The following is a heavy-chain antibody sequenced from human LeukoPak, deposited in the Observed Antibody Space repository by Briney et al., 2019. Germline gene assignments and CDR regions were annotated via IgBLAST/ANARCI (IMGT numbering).Heavy chain of an antibody. CDR3: ARDVELGY. CDR1: GGSISNYY. Sequence: SETLSLTCTVSGGSISNYYWSWIRQPPGKGLEWIGYIYYSGSTNYNPSLKSRVTISVDTSKNQFSLKLSSVTAADTAVYYCARDVELGYWGQGTLVTVSS. V-gene: IGHV4-59*01. D-gene: IGHD1-26*01. J-gene: IGHJ4*02. CDR2: IYYSGST.